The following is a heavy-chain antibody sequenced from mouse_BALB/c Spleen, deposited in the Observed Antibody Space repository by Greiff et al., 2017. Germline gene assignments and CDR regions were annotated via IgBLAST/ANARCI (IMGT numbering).Heavy chain of an antibody. CDR2: IWAGGST. Sequence: VKLVESGPGLVAPSQSLSITCTVSGFSLTSYGVHWVRQPPGKGLEWLGVIWAGGSTNYNSALMSRLSISIDNSKSQVFLKMNSLQTDDTAMYYCARDCGGEYYYAMDYWGQGTSVTVSS. V-gene: IGHV2-9*02. CDR3: ARDCGGEYYYAMDY. CDR1: GFSLTSYG. J-gene: IGHJ4*01.